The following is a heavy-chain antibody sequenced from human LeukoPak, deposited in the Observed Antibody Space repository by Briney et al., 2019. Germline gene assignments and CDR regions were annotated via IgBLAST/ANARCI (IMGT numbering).Heavy chain of an antibody. CDR2: TYQRSKWSS. D-gene: IGHD6-13*01. CDR1: GDSLSSSGDA. Sequence: SQTLSLTCVISGDSLSSSGDAWNWIRQSPSGRLEWLGRTYQRSKWSSDYALSVRSRITVDPDTSKNQFSLQLYSVTPEDTAVYYCARGRASAFDYWDQGTLVTVSS. J-gene: IGHJ4*02. CDR3: ARGRASAFDY. V-gene: IGHV6-1*01.